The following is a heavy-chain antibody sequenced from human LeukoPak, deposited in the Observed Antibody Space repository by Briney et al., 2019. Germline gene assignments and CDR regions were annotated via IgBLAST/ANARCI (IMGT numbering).Heavy chain of an antibody. CDR1: GGSISSYY. CDR3: ARTLPGSSGAFDI. J-gene: IGHJ3*02. CDR2: IYYSGST. D-gene: IGHD6-6*01. V-gene: IGHV4-59*12. Sequence: KSSETLSLTCTVSGGSISSYYWSWIRQPPGKGLEWIGYIYYSGSTNYNPSLKSRVTISVDTSKNQFSLKLSSVTAADTAVYYCARTLPGSSGAFDIWGQGTMVTVSS.